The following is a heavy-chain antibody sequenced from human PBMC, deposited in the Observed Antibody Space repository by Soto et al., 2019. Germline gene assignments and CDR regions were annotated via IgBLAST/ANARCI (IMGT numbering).Heavy chain of an antibody. Sequence: SETLSLTCTDSGGSISSYYWSWIRQPPGKGLEWIGYIYYSGSTNYNPSLKSRVTISVDTSKNQFSLKLSSVTAADTAVYYCASTVGATNYFDYWGQGTLVTVSS. V-gene: IGHV4-59*01. CDR2: IYYSGST. CDR1: GGSISSYY. D-gene: IGHD1-26*01. CDR3: ASTVGATNYFDY. J-gene: IGHJ4*02.